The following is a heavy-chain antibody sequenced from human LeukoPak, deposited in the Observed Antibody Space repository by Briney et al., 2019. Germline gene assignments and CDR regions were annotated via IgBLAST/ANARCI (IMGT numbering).Heavy chain of an antibody. CDR1: GGSFSGYY. CDR2: INHSGST. J-gene: IGHJ3*02. CDR3: ARGEGVSYYDFWSGFVDAFDI. Sequence: SETLSLTCAVYGGSFSGYYWSWIRQPPGKGLEWIGEINHSGSTNYNPSLKSRVTISVDTSKNQFSLKLSSVTAADTAVYYCARGEGVSYYDFWSGFVDAFDIWGQGTMVTVSS. D-gene: IGHD3-3*01. V-gene: IGHV4-34*01.